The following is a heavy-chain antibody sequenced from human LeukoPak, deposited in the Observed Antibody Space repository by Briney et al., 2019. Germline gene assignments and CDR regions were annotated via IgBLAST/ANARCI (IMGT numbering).Heavy chain of an antibody. V-gene: IGHV4-61*05. CDR1: GGSISSSSYY. J-gene: IGHJ4*02. Sequence: SETLSLTCTVSGGSISSSSYYWGWIRQPPGKGLEWIGDIYYSGSTNYNPSLKSRVTISVDTSKNQFSLKLRSVTAADTAVYYCAGSVGTTTIDYWGQGTLVTVSS. CDR3: AGSVGTTTIDY. D-gene: IGHD1-26*01. CDR2: IYYSGST.